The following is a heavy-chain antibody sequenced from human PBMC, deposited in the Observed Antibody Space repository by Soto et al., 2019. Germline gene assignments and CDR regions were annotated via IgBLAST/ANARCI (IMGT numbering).Heavy chain of an antibody. J-gene: IGHJ6*02. V-gene: IGHV6-1*01. Sequence: PSQTLSPTCAISGDSVSSTSSAWKWIRQSPSRGSEWLGRTYYRSKWYNEYAVSVKSRITINPDTSMDQFSLQLNSVTPEDTAVYYCARDRLELRYGMDVWGQGTTVTVSS. CDR2: TYYRSKWYN. D-gene: IGHD1-7*01. CDR3: ARDRLELRYGMDV. CDR1: GDSVSSTSSA.